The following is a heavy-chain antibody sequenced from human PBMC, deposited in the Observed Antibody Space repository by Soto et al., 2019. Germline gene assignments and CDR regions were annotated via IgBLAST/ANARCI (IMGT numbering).Heavy chain of an antibody. J-gene: IGHJ6*03. D-gene: IGHD3-16*01. Sequence: EVQLVESGGGLVRPGGSLRLSCAASGFTFTSYSFNWVRQFPGKGLEWVSSISTGSGEYIYHADSVKGRFTTSRDNTKNSVYLQMNSLRAKDTAVYYCAIGYYVLSYIDVWGKGSTVTVSS. V-gene: IGHV3-21*01. CDR1: GFTFTSYS. CDR2: ISTGSGEYI. CDR3: AIGYYVLSYIDV.